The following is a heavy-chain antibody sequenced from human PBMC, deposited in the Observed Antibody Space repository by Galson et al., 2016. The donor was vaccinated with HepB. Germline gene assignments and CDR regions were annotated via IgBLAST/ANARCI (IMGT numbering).Heavy chain of an antibody. D-gene: IGHD6-13*01. CDR3: ARESGASWYLIDY. CDR1: GFTLTASA. Sequence: SLRLSCAVSGFTLTASAMNWVRQAPGKGLEWIAYIGATNGAIFYADSVKGRFTISKDNAKDSLFLQMNNLGDDDTAVYYWARESGASWYLIDYWGQGTLVTVSS. J-gene: IGHJ4*02. CDR2: IGATNGAI. V-gene: IGHV3-48*02.